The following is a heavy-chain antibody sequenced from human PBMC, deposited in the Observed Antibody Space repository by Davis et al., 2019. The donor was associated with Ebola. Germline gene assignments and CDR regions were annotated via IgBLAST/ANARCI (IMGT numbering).Heavy chain of an antibody. J-gene: IGHJ4*02. Sequence: PSETLSLTCTVSGGSISSSSYYWGWIRQPPGKGLEWIGSIYYSGSTYYNPSLKSRVTISVDTSKNQFSLKLSSVTAADTAVYYCATYYYGSGSYYNAYYFDYWGQGTLVTVSS. CDR3: ATYYYGSGSYYNAYYFDY. CDR1: GGSISSSSYY. CDR2: IYYSGST. D-gene: IGHD3-10*01. V-gene: IGHV4-39*01.